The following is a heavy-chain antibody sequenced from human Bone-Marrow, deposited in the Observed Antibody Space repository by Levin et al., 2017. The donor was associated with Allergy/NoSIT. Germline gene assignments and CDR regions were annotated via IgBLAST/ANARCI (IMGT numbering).Heavy chain of an antibody. CDR1: GYTLSEVS. CDR2: FDTEDGET. V-gene: IGHV1-24*01. D-gene: IGHD2-15*01. CDR3: ATGERGCTGGGCYADLDY. J-gene: IGHJ4*02. Sequence: VASVKVSCKVSGYTLSEVSIHWVRQAPGKGLEWMGGFDTEDGETIYAQKFQGRVTMTEDTSTDTSYMELSSLRSEDTAVYYCATGERGCTGGGCYADLDYWGQGTLVIVSS.